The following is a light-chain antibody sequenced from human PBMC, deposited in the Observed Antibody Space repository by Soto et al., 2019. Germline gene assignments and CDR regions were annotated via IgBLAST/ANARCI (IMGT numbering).Light chain of an antibody. V-gene: IGKV1-8*01. CDR1: QGISSY. J-gene: IGKJ3*01. CDR2: AAS. Sequence: AIRMTQSPSSVSASTGERVTITCRASQGISSYLAWYQQKPGKAPKLLIYAASTLQSGVPSRFSGSGSGTDFTLTISCLQSEDFATYYCQQYYSYPVTFGRGTKVDIK. CDR3: QQYYSYPVT.